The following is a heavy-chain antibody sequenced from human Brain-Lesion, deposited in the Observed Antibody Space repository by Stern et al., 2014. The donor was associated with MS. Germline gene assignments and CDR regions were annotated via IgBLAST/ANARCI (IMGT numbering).Heavy chain of an antibody. J-gene: IGHJ6*02. Sequence: VQLVQSGAEVKKPGASVKVSCKTSGYIFTGYYIHWVRQAPGQGLEWMAWINPNTGGTKYAQKFVGRCTMRRDQFNRTGSAEPSSLASDDTAVYYCARDQRGITIFGVVTDYYYLGMDVWGQGTTVTVSS. CDR2: INPNTGGT. D-gene: IGHD3-3*01. CDR1: GYIFTGYY. CDR3: ARDQRGITIFGVVTDYYYLGMDV. V-gene: IGHV1-2*02.